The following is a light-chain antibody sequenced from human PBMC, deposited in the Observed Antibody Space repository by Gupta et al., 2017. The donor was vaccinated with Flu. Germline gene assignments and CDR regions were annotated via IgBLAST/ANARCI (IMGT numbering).Light chain of an antibody. V-gene: IGKV1-5*03. CDR2: KAS. CDR3: QQDNSYPRT. Sequence: PPTLSASVGERVTITCRASETISSWLDWYQQKPGKAPKLLIYKASSLQGGVPSRFSGSGSGTEFTLTISSLQPDDFATYYCQQDNSYPRTFGQGTKVEIK. J-gene: IGKJ1*01. CDR1: ETISSW.